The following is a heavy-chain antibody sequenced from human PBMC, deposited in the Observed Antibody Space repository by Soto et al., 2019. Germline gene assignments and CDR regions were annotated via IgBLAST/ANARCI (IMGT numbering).Heavy chain of an antibody. D-gene: IGHD5-12*01. CDR1: GFTFSNAW. J-gene: IGHJ4*02. V-gene: IGHV3-15*01. CDR2: IKSKTGGGAI. CDR3: TTGYDSTFDY. Sequence: KSGGSLRLSCTGSGFTFSNAWMSWVRQAPGKGLEWVGHIKSKTGGGAIDYAAPVKGRFTISRDDSKITVYLQMNSLKTEDTAMYYCTTGYDSTFDYWGQGALVTVS.